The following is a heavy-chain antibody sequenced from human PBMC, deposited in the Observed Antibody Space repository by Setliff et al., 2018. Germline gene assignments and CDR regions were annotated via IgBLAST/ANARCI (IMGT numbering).Heavy chain of an antibody. CDR2: INPSGGST. V-gene: IGHV1-46*01. CDR3: ARPDVGGSWTSDAFDI. J-gene: IGHJ3*02. Sequence: ASVKVSCKASGYTFTNYYIHWVRQAPGQGPEWMGIINPSGGSTRYAQKLQGRVTMTSDASTSTVYMELSSLRSEDTAVYYCARPDVGGSWTSDAFDIWGQGTMVTVSS. CDR1: GYTFTNYY.